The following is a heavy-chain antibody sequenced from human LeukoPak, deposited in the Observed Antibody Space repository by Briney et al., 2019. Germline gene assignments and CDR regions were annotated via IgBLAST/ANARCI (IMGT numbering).Heavy chain of an antibody. CDR1: GGSISSGDYY. CDR3: ARAPIVGANNWFDP. Sequence: SETLSLTCTVSGGSISSGDYYWSWLRQPPGKGLAWIGYIYYSGSTYYNPSLKSRVTISVDTSKNQFSLKLSSVTAADTAVYYCARAPIVGANNWFDPWGQGTLVTVSS. J-gene: IGHJ5*02. CDR2: IYYSGST. V-gene: IGHV4-30-4*08. D-gene: IGHD1-26*01.